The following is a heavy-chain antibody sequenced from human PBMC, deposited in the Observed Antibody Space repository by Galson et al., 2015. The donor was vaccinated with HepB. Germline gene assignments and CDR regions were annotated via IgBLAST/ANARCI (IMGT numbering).Heavy chain of an antibody. Sequence: QSGAEVKKPGESLKISCKGSGYSFTSYWIGWVRQMPGKGLEWMGIIYPGDSDTRYSPSFQGQVTISADKSISTAYLQWSSLKASDTAMYYCARHGDYYDSSGYYWGVDYWGQGTLVTVSS. V-gene: IGHV5-51*01. CDR1: GYSFTSYW. J-gene: IGHJ4*02. D-gene: IGHD3-22*01. CDR3: ARHGDYYDSSGYYWGVDY. CDR2: IYPGDSDT.